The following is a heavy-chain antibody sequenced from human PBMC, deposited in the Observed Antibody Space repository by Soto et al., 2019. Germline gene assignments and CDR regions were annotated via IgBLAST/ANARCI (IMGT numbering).Heavy chain of an antibody. CDR1: GGSISSSSYY. J-gene: IGHJ4*02. Sequence: QLQLQESGPGLVKPSETLSLTCTVSGGSISSSSYYWGWIRQPPGKGLEWIGSIYYSGSTYYNPSHKSRVTISVDTSNNQFSLKLSSVTAADTAVYYCARSLVGATTLGFDYWGQGTLVTVSS. V-gene: IGHV4-39*01. CDR3: ARSLVGATTLGFDY. CDR2: IYYSGST. D-gene: IGHD1-26*01.